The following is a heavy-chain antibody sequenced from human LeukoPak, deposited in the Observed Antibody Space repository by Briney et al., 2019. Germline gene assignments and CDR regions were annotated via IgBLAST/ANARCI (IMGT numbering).Heavy chain of an antibody. D-gene: IGHD3-3*01. CDR3: AKARGFLGRSADY. Sequence: GGSLRLSCAASGFTFSNYAMSWVRQAPGKGLEWVSGISGAGSGTYYADSVKGRFTISRDNSKSTLYLQMNSLGAEDTAVYYCAKARGFLGRSADYWGQGTLVTVSS. CDR2: ISGAGSGT. V-gene: IGHV3-23*01. CDR1: GFTFSNYA. J-gene: IGHJ4*02.